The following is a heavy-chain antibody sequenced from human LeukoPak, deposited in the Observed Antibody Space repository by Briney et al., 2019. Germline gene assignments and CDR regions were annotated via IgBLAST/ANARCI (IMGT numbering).Heavy chain of an antibody. V-gene: IGHV1-46*01. CDR2: INPIGGTT. J-gene: IGHJ4*02. CDR3: ARQQGLQNLNFDY. D-gene: IGHD4-11*01. CDR1: GYTFTGYY. Sequence: ASVKVSCKASGYTFTGYYMHWVRQSPGQGLEWMGIINPIGGTTDYPQKFQGRVTMTRDTSTSTVYMELSSLGPEDTAVYYCARQQGLQNLNFDYWGQGALVTVSS.